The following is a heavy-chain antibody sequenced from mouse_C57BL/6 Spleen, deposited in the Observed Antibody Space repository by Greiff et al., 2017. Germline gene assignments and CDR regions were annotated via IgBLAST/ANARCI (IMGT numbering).Heavy chain of an antibody. CDR2: IYPGSGST. CDR3: ARRDGYYWYFDV. CDR1: GYTFTSYW. D-gene: IGHD2-3*01. J-gene: IGHJ1*03. V-gene: IGHV1-55*01. Sequence: QVHVKQPGAELVKPGASVKMSCKASGYTFTSYWITWVKQRPGKGLEWIGDIYPGSGSTNYNEKFKSKATLTVDTSSSTAYMQLSSLTSEDSAVYYCARRDGYYWYFDVWGTGTTVTVSS.